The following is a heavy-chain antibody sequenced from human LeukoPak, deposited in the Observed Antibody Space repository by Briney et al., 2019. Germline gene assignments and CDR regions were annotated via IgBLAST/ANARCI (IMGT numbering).Heavy chain of an antibody. J-gene: IGHJ4*02. Sequence: PGRSLRLSCVASGFSFRTCGIHWVRQAPGKGLEWVAVISSDASNQHYTDSVKGRFAISRDNSRNTLYLQMNSLRYEDTAVYYCAKDGCSGGSCQADYWGQGTLVTVSS. CDR3: AKDGCSGGSCQADY. CDR1: GFSFRTCG. CDR2: ISSDASNQ. D-gene: IGHD2-15*01. V-gene: IGHV3-30*18.